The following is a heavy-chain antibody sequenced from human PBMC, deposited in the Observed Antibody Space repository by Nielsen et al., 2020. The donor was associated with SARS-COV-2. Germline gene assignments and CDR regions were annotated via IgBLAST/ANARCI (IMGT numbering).Heavy chain of an antibody. J-gene: IGHJ3*02. CDR2: IYYSGST. CDR1: GGSISGYY. CDR3: ARAPITMIVVVNAFDI. Sequence: SETLSLTCTVSGGSISGYYWSWIRQHPGKGLEWIGYIYYSGSTYYNLSLKSRVTISVDTSKNQFSLKLSSVTAADTAVYYCARAPITMIVVVNAFDIWGQGTMVTVSS. D-gene: IGHD3-22*01. V-gene: IGHV4-31*03.